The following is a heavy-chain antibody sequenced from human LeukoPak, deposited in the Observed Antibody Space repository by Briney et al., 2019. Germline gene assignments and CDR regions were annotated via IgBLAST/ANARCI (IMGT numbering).Heavy chain of an antibody. D-gene: IGHD6-6*01. V-gene: IGHV3-66*01. Sequence: GGSLRLSCAASGYTVTSNHINWVRQAPGQGLEWVSIIYTGGTTHYADSLNDRFTISRDDSINTLYLQMNSLRAEDTAVYYCARDSSSYYFDYWGQGTLVTVSS. CDR1: GYTVTSNH. J-gene: IGHJ4*02. CDR3: ARDSSSYYFDY. CDR2: IYTGGTT.